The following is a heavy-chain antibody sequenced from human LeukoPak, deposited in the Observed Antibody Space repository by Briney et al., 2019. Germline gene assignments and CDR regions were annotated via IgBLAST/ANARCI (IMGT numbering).Heavy chain of an antibody. V-gene: IGHV3-74*01. Sequence: GGSLRLSCAASGFTFSSYWMNWVRQAPGKGLVWVSRINSDGSSTSYADSVKGRFTISRDNAKNTLYLQMNSLRAEDTAVYYCTRDRGSGTYYYFDYWGQGTLVTVSS. CDR2: INSDGSST. J-gene: IGHJ4*02. D-gene: IGHD3-10*01. CDR3: TRDRGSGTYYYFDY. CDR1: GFTFSSYW.